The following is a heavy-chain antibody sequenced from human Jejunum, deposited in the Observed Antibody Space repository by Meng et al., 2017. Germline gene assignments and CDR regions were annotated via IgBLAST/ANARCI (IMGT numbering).Heavy chain of an antibody. CDR1: GFTFSGSA. J-gene: IGHJ4*02. CDR2: IRSKTNNYAT. CDR3: TRLTEAGRYRD. V-gene: IGHV3-73*01. Sequence: GGSLRLSCTASGFTFSGSAMHWVRQASGKGLEWVGRIRSKTNNYATVYAASVKGRFTVSRDDSNNTAYLQMNSLRTEDTAIYYGTRLTEAGRYRDWGQGTLVTVSS. D-gene: IGHD1-14*01.